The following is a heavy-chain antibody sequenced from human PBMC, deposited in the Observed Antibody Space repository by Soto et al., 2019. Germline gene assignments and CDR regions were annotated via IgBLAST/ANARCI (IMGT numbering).Heavy chain of an antibody. Sequence: PGGSLRLSCAASGFTFSGSAMHWVRQASGKGLEWVGRIRSKADSYATAYAASVKGRFTISRDDSKNTAYLQMNSLKTEDTAVYYCASWMGPPNDAFDIWGQGTMVTVSS. CDR1: GFTFSGSA. CDR2: IRSKADSYAT. V-gene: IGHV3-73*01. D-gene: IGHD5-12*01. CDR3: ASWMGPPNDAFDI. J-gene: IGHJ3*02.